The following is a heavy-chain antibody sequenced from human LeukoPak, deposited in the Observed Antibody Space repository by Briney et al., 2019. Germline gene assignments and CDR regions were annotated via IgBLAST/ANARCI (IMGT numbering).Heavy chain of an antibody. Sequence: ASVKVSCKASGYTFTSYYMHWVRQAPGQGLEWMGIINPSGGSTSYAQKFQGRVTMTRDTSTSAVYMELRSLRSEDTAVYYCARGPLYHYGPGRGYGMDVWGKGTTVTVSS. J-gene: IGHJ6*04. CDR2: INPSGGST. D-gene: IGHD3-10*01. CDR1: GYTFTSYY. CDR3: ARGPLYHYGPGRGYGMDV. V-gene: IGHV1-46*01.